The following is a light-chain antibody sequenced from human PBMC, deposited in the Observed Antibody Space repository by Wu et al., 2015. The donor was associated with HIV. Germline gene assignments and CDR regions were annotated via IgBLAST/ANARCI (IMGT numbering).Light chain of an antibody. V-gene: IGKV3-11*01. CDR3: QQRSNWL. J-gene: IGKJ5*01. CDR2: DAS. CDR1: QSIARD. Sequence: EIVLTQSPGTLSFSPGDRATLSCRASQSIARDLAWYQQKPGQAPRLLIYDASNRATGIPARFSGSGSGTDFTLTISSLEPEDFAVYYCQQRSNWLFGQGTRLEIK.